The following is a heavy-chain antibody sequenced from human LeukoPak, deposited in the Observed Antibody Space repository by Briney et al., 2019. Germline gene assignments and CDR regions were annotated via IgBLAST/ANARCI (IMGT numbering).Heavy chain of an antibody. CDR1: GYTFTGYY. D-gene: IGHD3-22*01. V-gene: IGHV1-2*02. CDR3: ARDRPYDSSGYYPEIDF. CDR2: INPNSGGT. J-gene: IGHJ4*02. Sequence: ASVKVSCKASGYTFTGYYMHWVRQAPGQGLEWMGWINPNSGGTNYAQKFQGRVTMTRDTSISTAYMELGRLRSDDTAVYYCARDRPYDSSGYYPEIDFWGQGTLVTVSS.